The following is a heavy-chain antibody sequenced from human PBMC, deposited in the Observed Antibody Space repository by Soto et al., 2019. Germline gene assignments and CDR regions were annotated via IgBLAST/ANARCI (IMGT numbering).Heavy chain of an antibody. D-gene: IGHD3-3*01. V-gene: IGHV3-23*01. J-gene: IGHJ3*01. CDR2: IRDGGDST. CDR1: GFTFSSYA. CDR3: AKHSTTYDSWSGAVKGAFDV. Sequence: EVQMLESGGGLVQPGGSRRLSCAASGFTFSSYALTWVRQAPGKGLEWVSGIRDGGDSTQYADYVKGRLTVSRDNSKNTRYMQINSLRAEDTAVYYCAKHSTTYDSWSGAVKGAFDVWGQGTMVTVSS.